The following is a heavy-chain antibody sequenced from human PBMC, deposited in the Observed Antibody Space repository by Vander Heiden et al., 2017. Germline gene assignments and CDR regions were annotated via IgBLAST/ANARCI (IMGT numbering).Heavy chain of an antibody. CDR1: GFTSSGYG. CDR3: AKSEDCGGDCYHLDY. Sequence: QVQLVESGGGVVQPGRSLRLSCAASGFTSSGYGMHWVRQAPGKGLEWVAVISYDGSNKYYADSVKGRFTISRDNSKNTLYLQMNRMRAEDTAVYYCAKSEDCGGDCYHLDYWGQGTLVTVSS. V-gene: IGHV3-30*18. CDR2: ISYDGSNK. D-gene: IGHD2-21*02. J-gene: IGHJ4*02.